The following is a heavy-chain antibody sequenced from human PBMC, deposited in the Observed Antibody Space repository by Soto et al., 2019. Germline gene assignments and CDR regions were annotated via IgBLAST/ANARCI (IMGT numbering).Heavy chain of an antibody. D-gene: IGHD5-12*01. V-gene: IGHV1-69*13. CDR1: GGTFSSYA. Sequence: GASVKVSCKASGGTFSSYAIGWVRQAPGQGLEWMGGIIPIFGTANYAQKFLGRVTITADESTSTAYMELSSLRSEDTAVYYCARDSSGLDDAFDIWGQGTMVTVSS. CDR3: ARDSSGLDDAFDI. J-gene: IGHJ3*02. CDR2: IIPIFGTA.